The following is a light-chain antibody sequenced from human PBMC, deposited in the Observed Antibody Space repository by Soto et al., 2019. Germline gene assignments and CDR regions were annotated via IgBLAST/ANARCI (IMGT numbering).Light chain of an antibody. CDR3: QQYYAAPRT. CDR2: WAS. Sequence: DIVMTQSPDSLAVSLGERATINCKSSQRILHSSNKKNSLAWYRQKPGQPPELLIYWASTRESGVPDRFSGSGSGTDFTLTISSLQAEDVAVYYCQQYYAAPRTFGQGTKVEIK. V-gene: IGKV4-1*01. J-gene: IGKJ1*01. CDR1: QRILHSSNKKNS.